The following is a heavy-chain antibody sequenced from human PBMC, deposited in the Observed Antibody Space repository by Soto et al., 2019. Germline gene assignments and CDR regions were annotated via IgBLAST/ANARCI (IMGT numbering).Heavy chain of an antibody. CDR2: ISSGGDST. CDR3: AKEHIAAPGTIDY. J-gene: IGHJ4*02. V-gene: IGHV3-23*01. D-gene: IGHD6-13*01. Sequence: PGGSLRLSCAASGFTFSSYAMNWVRQAPGKGLEWVSTISSGGDSTYYANSVKGRFTISRDNSKNTLYLQMNSLRAEDTALYYCAKEHIAAPGTIDYRAQGTLVTVSS. CDR1: GFTFSSYA.